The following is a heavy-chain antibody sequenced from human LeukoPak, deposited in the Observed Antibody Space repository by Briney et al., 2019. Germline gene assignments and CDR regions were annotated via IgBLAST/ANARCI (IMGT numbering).Heavy chain of an antibody. D-gene: IGHD3-3*01. CDR2: ISGSGGST. CDR1: GFTFRNYA. J-gene: IGHJ6*02. Sequence: GGSLRLSCAASGFTFRNYAMSWVRQAPGKGLEWVSSISGSGGSTYYADSVKGRFTISRDNSQNTLYLQMNSLRAEDTALYYCAKDGGGSLEWLPPMDVWGQGTTVTVSS. V-gene: IGHV3-23*01. CDR3: AKDGGGSLEWLPPMDV.